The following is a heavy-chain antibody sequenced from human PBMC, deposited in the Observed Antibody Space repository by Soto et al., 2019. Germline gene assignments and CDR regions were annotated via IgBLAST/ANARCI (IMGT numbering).Heavy chain of an antibody. CDR2: IYHSGST. J-gene: IGHJ4*02. D-gene: IGHD4-17*01. CDR3: ARNYQDPHSDYGGTFDY. Sequence: PSETLSLTCAVSGGSISSSNWWSWVRQPPGKGLEWIGEIYHSGSTSYNPSLKSRVTISVDKSKNQFSLKLSSVTAADTAVYYCARNYQDPHSDYGGTFDYWGQGTLVTVSS. CDR1: GGSISSSNW. V-gene: IGHV4-4*02.